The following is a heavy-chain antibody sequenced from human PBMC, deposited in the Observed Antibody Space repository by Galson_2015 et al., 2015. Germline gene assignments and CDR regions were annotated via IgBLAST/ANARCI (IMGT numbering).Heavy chain of an antibody. Sequence: SLRLSCAASGFTFGDYAMSWVRQAPGKGLEWVGFIRSKAYGGTTEYAASVKGRFTISRDDSKSIAYLQMNSLKTEDTDVYYCTRERRGVGWFDPWGQGTLVTVSS. V-gene: IGHV3-49*04. D-gene: IGHD1-26*01. CDR2: IRSKAYGGTT. J-gene: IGHJ5*02. CDR1: GFTFGDYA. CDR3: TRERRGVGWFDP.